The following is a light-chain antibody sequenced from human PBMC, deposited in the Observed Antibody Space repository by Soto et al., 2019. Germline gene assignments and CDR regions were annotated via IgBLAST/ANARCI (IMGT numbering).Light chain of an antibody. Sequence: QSALTQPASVSGSPGQSITISCTGTRSDVGAYDYVSWYQRHPGKAPKFMLYEVSNRPSGLSDRFSGSKSGNTASLTISGLQAEDEADYYCSSFTTSKTWVFGGGTKLTVL. CDR1: RSDVGAYDY. V-gene: IGLV2-14*01. CDR3: SSFTTSKTWV. J-gene: IGLJ3*02. CDR2: EVS.